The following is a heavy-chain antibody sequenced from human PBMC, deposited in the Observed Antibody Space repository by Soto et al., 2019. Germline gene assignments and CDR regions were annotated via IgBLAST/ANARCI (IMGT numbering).Heavy chain of an antibody. J-gene: IGHJ6*02. D-gene: IGHD3-16*01. Sequence: SETLSVTCTSSGGSISISRYFWGWIRQPPGKGLEWIGSIYYSGSTYYNPSLKSRVTISVDTSKNQFSLKLSSVTSADTAVYYRARRGVMNYYYGMDVWVHGTTVTFSS. V-gene: IGHV4-39*01. CDR1: GGSISISRYF. CDR2: IYYSGST. CDR3: ARRGVMNYYYGMDV.